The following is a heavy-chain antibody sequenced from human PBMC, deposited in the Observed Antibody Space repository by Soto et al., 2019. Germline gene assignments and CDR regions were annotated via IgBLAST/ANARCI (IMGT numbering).Heavy chain of an antibody. CDR1: GGSISSYY. V-gene: IGHV4-59*12. Sequence: SETLSLTCTVSGGSISSYYWSWIRQPPGKGLEWIGYIYYSGSTNYNPSLKSRVTISEDTSKNQFSLKLSSVTAADTALYYCARVQGYYYYYMDVWGKGTTVTVSS. CDR3: ARVQGYYYYYMDV. D-gene: IGHD1-1*01. J-gene: IGHJ6*03. CDR2: IYYSGST.